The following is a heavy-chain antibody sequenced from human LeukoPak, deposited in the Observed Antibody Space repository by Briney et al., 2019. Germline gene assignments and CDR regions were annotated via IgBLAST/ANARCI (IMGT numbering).Heavy chain of an antibody. Sequence: PGRSLRLSCAASGFTFSSYAMHWVRQAPGKGLEWVAVISYDGSNKYYADSVKGRSTISRDNSKNTLSLQVSSLRTEDTAVYYCAKDRYSYAFEYSDSWGQGTLVTVSS. CDR3: AKDRYSYAFEYSDS. D-gene: IGHD5-18*01. CDR2: ISYDGSNK. V-gene: IGHV3-30*04. J-gene: IGHJ4*02. CDR1: GFTFSSYA.